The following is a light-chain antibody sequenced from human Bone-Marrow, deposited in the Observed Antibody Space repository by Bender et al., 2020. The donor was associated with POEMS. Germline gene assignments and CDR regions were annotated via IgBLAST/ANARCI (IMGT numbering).Light chain of an antibody. CDR2: DVS. J-gene: IGLJ2*01. CDR1: SSDIGGYIY. Sequence: QSALTQPASVSGSPGQSITISCTGSSSDIGGYIYVSWYQQHPGKAPKLIIYDVSNRPSGVSNRFSGSKSGNTASLAISGLQSEDEADYFCAAWDDSLNGSVVFGGGTRLTVL. V-gene: IGLV2-14*01. CDR3: AAWDDSLNGSVV.